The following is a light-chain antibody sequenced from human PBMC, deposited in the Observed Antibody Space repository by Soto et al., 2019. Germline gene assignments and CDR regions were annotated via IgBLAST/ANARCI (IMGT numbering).Light chain of an antibody. CDR2: AAS. V-gene: IGKV1-39*01. Sequence: DIPLTQSPSSLSASVGDRVTITCRASQSISIYLNWYQQKPGKAPKLLIYAASSLQSGVPSRFGGSGSGTDFTLTNSSLQLEDLATYYCQQSLTTPLTCGGGTKVESK. J-gene: IGKJ4*01. CDR1: QSISIY. CDR3: QQSLTTPLT.